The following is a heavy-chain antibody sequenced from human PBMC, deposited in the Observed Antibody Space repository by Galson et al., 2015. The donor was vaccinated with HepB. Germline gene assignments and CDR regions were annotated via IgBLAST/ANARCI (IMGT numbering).Heavy chain of an antibody. V-gene: IGHV4-34*01. CDR2: IDHSGTA. Sequence: LEWIGEIDHSGTAHYSPSLRSRVTISIDTSKNQFSLSLISVTAADTAVYFCARFHGISITGQFDYWGQGILVTVSS. D-gene: IGHD3-3*01. CDR3: ARFHGISITGQFDY. J-gene: IGHJ4*02.